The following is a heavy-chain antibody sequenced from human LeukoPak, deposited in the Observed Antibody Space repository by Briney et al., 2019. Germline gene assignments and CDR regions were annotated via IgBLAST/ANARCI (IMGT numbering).Heavy chain of an antibody. D-gene: IGHD1-1*01. CDR1: GFSFEAYG. CDR3: TRVTSWRTGFDY. J-gene: IGHJ4*02. V-gene: IGHV3-9*01. CDR2: ITWNSDDM. Sequence: PGGSLRLSCAASGFSFEAYGMYWVRQAPGKGLEWVSGITWNSDDMAYADSVKGRFTISRDNAKNRLYLQMNSLTVEDTALYYCTRVTSWRTGFDYWGQGTLVTVSS.